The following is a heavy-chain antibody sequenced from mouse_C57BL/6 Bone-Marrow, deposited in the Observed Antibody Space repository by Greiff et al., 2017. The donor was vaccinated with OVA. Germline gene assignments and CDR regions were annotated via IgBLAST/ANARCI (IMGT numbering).Heavy chain of an antibody. Sequence: DVKLVESGGGLVKPGGSLKLSCAASGFTFSSYAMSWVRQTPEKRLEWVATISDGGSYTYYPDNVKGRFTISRDNAKNNLYLQMSHLKSEDTAMYYCASELGAWFAYWGQGTLVTVSA. CDR2: ISDGGSYT. CDR1: GFTFSSYA. V-gene: IGHV5-4*03. J-gene: IGHJ3*01. D-gene: IGHD4-1*01. CDR3: ASELGAWFAY.